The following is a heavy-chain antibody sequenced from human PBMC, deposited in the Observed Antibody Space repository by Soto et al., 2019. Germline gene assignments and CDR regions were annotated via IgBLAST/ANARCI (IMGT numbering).Heavy chain of an antibody. CDR3: AIGVPEYRGYDSYYYYFYMDV. V-gene: IGHV3-33*01. Sequence: GGSLRLSCAASGFTFSSYGMHWVRQAPGKGLEWVAVIWYDGSNKYYADSVKGRFTISRDNSKNTLYLQMNSLRAEDTAVYYCAIGVPEYRGYDSYYYYFYMDVWGKGTTVTVSS. CDR1: GFTFSSYG. J-gene: IGHJ6*03. D-gene: IGHD5-12*01. CDR2: IWYDGSNK.